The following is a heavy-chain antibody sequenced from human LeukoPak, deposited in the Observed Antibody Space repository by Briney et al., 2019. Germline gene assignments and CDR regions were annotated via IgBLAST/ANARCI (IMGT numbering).Heavy chain of an antibody. J-gene: IGHJ4*02. CDR3: AKLLGATTPFDY. CDR1: GFTFSDHA. CDR2: IRYDGSNK. V-gene: IGHV3-30*02. Sequence: PGGSLRLSCEASGFTFSDHALHWVRQAPGKGLEWVAFIRYDGSNKYYADSVKGRFTISRDNSKNTLYLQMNSLRAEDTAVYYCAKLLGATTPFDYWGQGTLVTVSS. D-gene: IGHD1-26*01.